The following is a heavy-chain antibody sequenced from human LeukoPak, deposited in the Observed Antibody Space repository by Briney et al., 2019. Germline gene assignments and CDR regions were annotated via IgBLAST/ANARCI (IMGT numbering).Heavy chain of an antibody. CDR1: GYTFTSYA. D-gene: IGHD3-22*01. CDR2: INAGNGNT. J-gene: IGHJ4*02. V-gene: IGHV1-3*01. CDR3: ARRGNYYDSRGLVY. Sequence: ASVKVSCKASGYTFTSYAMHWVRQAPGQRLEWMGWINAGNGNTKYSQKFQGRVTITRDTSASTAYMEPSSLRSEDTAVYYCARRGNYYDSRGLVYWGQGTLSPSPQ.